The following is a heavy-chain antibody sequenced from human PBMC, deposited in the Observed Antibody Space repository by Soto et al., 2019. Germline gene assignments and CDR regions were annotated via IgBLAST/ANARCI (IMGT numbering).Heavy chain of an antibody. V-gene: IGHV4-34*01. CDR2: ITEGGTT. J-gene: IGHJ4*02. CDR1: GDSFSGYF. CDR3: ARRADTMLSANFDY. D-gene: IGHD2-8*01. Sequence: PSETLSLTYAVHGDSFSGYFWTWIRQPPGKGLEWIAEITEGGTTNYSPSLKSRVSIAVDSSKRQFALTLSSATAADTAMYYCARRADTMLSANFDYSSQGSLVTVSS.